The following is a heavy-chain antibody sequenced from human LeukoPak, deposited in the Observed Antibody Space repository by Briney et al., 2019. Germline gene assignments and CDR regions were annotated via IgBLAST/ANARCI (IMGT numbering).Heavy chain of an antibody. CDR2: IYYSGST. V-gene: IGHV4-39*07. D-gene: IGHD3-10*01. CDR3: ARALVPITMVRGVIRGNFDY. CDR1: GGSISSSSYY. Sequence: SETLSLTCTVSGGSISSSSYYWGWIRQPPGKGLEWIGSIYYSGSTYYNPSLKSRVTISVDTSKNQFSLKLSSVTAADTAVYYCARALVPITMVRGVIRGNFDYWGQGTLVTVSS. J-gene: IGHJ4*02.